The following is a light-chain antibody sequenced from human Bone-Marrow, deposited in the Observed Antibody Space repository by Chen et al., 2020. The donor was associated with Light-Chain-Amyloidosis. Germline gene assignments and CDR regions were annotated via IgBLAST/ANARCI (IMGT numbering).Light chain of an antibody. Sequence: SYELTQPPSVAVSPGQTARITCSGDALPTKYAYWYKQKPGQAPVLVIHRNTERPSGISEQFSGSSSGTTATLTISGVQAEDEADYHCQSADSSGTYEVIFGGGTKLTVL. CDR3: QSADSSGTYEVI. J-gene: IGLJ2*01. V-gene: IGLV3-25*03. CDR1: ALPTKY. CDR2: RNT.